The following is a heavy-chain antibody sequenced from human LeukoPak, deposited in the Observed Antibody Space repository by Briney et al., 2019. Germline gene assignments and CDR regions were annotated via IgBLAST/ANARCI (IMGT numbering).Heavy chain of an antibody. D-gene: IGHD3-10*01. CDR2: ISYDGSNK. CDR1: GFTFSSYA. CDR3: AREGVRGVFYFDY. J-gene: IGHJ4*02. Sequence: GGSLRLSCAASGFTFSSYAMHWVRQAPGKGLEWVAVISYDGSNKYYADSVKGRFTISRDNSKNTLYLQMNSLRAEDTAVYYCAREGVRGVFYFDYWGQGTLVTVSS. V-gene: IGHV3-30-3*01.